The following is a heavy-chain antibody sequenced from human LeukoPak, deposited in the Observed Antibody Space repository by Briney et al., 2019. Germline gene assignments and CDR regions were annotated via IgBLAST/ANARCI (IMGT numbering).Heavy chain of an antibody. D-gene: IGHD6-13*01. CDR1: GFTFSSYA. CDR2: ISGSGGST. V-gene: IGHV3-23*01. Sequence: GGSLRLSCAASGFTFSSYAMSWVRQAPGKGLEWVSAISGSGGSTYYADSVKGRFTISRDNSKNTLYLQMNSLRAEDTAVYYCAKGGSSSRLGTHFDYWGQGTLVTVSS. CDR3: AKGGSSSRLGTHFDY. J-gene: IGHJ4*02.